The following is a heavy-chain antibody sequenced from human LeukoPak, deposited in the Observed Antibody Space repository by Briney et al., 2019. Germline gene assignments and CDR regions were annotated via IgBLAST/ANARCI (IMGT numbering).Heavy chain of an antibody. V-gene: IGHV4-34*01. CDR1: GGSFSGYY. J-gene: IGHJ3*02. CDR3: ARTGDAFDI. D-gene: IGHD3-9*01. CDR2: INHSGST. Sequence: SETLSLTCAVYGGSFSGYYWSWIRQPPGKGLEWIGEINHSGSTNYNPSLKSRVTISVDTSKNQFSLKLSSVTAADTAVYYCARTGDAFDIRGQGTMVTVSS.